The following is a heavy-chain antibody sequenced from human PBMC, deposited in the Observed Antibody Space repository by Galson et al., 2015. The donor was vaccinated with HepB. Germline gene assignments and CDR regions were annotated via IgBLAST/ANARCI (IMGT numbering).Heavy chain of an antibody. V-gene: IGHV7-4-1*02. D-gene: IGHD3-10*01. Sequence: SVKVSCQASGYTFTRYAMNWVRQAPGQGLEWMGWIHTNTGNPQSAQGFTGRFVFSLAPSVSTAYLPLSSLKAEDTAVYYCARSPYYASGSYENVWRDPGGQGTLVTVA. CDR3: ARSPYYASGSYENVWRDP. CDR2: IHTNTGNP. J-gene: IGHJ5*02. CDR1: GYTFTRYA.